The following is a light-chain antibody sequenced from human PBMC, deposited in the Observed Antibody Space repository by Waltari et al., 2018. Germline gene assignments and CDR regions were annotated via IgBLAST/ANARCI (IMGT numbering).Light chain of an antibody. V-gene: IGKV1-9*01. CDR2: TTS. CDR3: QHLNSYSLT. J-gene: IGKJ3*01. Sequence: DIQLTQSPSFLSASVGDRVTITCRAGQDIRSYLAWYQQKPGKAPKLLIYTTSTLQSGVPSRFSVSGSGTEFTLTISILQPEDSSTYYCQHLNSYSLTFSPGTKVDSK. CDR1: QDIRSY.